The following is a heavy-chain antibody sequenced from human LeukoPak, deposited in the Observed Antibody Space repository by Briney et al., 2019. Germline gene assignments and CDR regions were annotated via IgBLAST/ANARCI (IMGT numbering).Heavy chain of an antibody. CDR1: GFDFSSYA. Sequence: GGSLRLSCAASGFDFSSYAMSWVRQAPGKGLEWVSTLSSGGRIYYADSVKGRFTISRDNPRNTLLLQMTSLRAEDTALYYCAKDRDYSDSLFECWGLGTLVSVS. CDR3: AKDRDYSDSLFEC. CDR2: LSSGGRI. V-gene: IGHV3-23*01. J-gene: IGHJ4*02. D-gene: IGHD4-17*01.